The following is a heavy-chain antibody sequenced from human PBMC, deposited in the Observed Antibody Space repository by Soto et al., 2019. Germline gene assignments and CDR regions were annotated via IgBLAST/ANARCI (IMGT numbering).Heavy chain of an antibody. CDR2: ISGSGGST. CDR1: GFTFSSYA. J-gene: IGHJ4*02. V-gene: IGHV3-23*01. D-gene: IGHD1-1*01. CDR3: AKGKSAQSNSPFDY. Sequence: LRLSCAASGFTFSSYAMSWVRQAPGKGLEWVSAISGSGGSTYYADSVKGRFTISRDNSKNTLYLQMNSLRAEDTAVYYCAKGKSAQSNSPFDYWGQGTLVTVSS.